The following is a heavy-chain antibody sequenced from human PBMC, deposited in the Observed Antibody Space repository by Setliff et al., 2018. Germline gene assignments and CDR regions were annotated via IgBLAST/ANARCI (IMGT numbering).Heavy chain of an antibody. Sequence: SETLSLTCSVSSGSIGSHYWNWMRQPPGKGLEWIGHVFHTGSTKYNPSLRSRVTISADTSENYFSLRLTSVTAADTAVYYCARAPPSVPYGDYGPRQYFDLWGRGSLVTVSS. V-gene: IGHV4-59*11. CDR2: VFHTGST. D-gene: IGHD4-17*01. CDR3: ARAPPSVPYGDYGPRQYFDL. J-gene: IGHJ2*01. CDR1: SGSIGSHY.